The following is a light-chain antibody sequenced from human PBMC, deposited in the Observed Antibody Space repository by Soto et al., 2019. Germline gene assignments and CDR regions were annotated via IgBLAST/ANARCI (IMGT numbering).Light chain of an antibody. Sequence: QSALTQPASVSGSPGQSSTISCTGTSSDVGGYNYVSWYQQHPGKAPKLMIYDVSNRPSGVSNRFSGSKSGNTASLTISGLQAEDEADYYCSSYTGSSTVVFGGGTKLTVL. J-gene: IGLJ2*01. CDR2: DVS. V-gene: IGLV2-14*01. CDR1: SSDVGGYNY. CDR3: SSYTGSSTVV.